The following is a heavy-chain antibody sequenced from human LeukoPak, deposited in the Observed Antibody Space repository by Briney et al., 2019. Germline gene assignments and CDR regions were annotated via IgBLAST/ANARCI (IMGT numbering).Heavy chain of an antibody. CDR1: GFIFSHYA. CDR2: IWSDGTNR. CDR3: ARDAQRGFDYSNSLQY. J-gene: IGHJ4*02. D-gene: IGHD4-11*01. V-gene: IGHV3-33*01. Sequence: GGSLRLSCAASGFIFSHYALHWVRQAPGKGLEWVAVIWSDGTNRYYGDSVKGRFSISRYDSQKRVFLQMNNLRADDTAVYYCARDAQRGFDYSNSLQYWGQGALVTVSS.